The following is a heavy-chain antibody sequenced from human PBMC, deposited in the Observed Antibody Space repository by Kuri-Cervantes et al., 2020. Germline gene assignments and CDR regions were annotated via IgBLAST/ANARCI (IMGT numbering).Heavy chain of an antibody. D-gene: IGHD3-22*01. V-gene: IGHV3-23*01. Sequence: GESLKISCVASGYNFRNHAMTWVRQTPDKGLEWVSGIGTTSDVTYYADSVKGRFTIPRDNSKNTLYLQVGSLRPEDMAIYYCARDCDSSGYYLGAFDIWGQGTMVPSPQ. CDR1: GYNFRNHA. CDR3: ARDCDSSGYYLGAFDI. J-gene: IGHJ3*02. CDR2: IGTTSDVT.